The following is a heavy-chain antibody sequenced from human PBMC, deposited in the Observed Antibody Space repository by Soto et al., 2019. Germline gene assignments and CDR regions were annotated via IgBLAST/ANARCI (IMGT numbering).Heavy chain of an antibody. CDR2: IYHSGST. CDR1: GGSISSGNW. CDR3: ARSKAYYGSGSYYSYWFDP. Sequence: QVQLQESGPGLVKPSGTLSLSCAVSGGSISSGNWWSWVRQPPGKGLEWIGEIYHSGSTNYNPSHKSRVTISLDKSKNQFSLKLSCVTAADTAVYYCARSKAYYGSGSYYSYWFDPWGQGILVTVSS. V-gene: IGHV4-4*02. J-gene: IGHJ5*02. D-gene: IGHD3-10*01.